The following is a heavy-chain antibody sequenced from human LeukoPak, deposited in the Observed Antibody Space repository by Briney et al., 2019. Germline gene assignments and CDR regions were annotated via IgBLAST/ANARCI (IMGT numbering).Heavy chain of an antibody. CDR2: INHSGST. V-gene: IGHV4-34*01. CDR1: GGSFSGYY. D-gene: IGHD6-13*01. J-gene: IGHJ4*02. Sequence: PSETLSLTSAVYGGSFSGYYWSWIRQPPRKGLEWIGEINHSGSTNYNPSLKSRVTISVDTSKNQFSLKMSSVTAADTAVYYCARPGSSGTEDYWGQGTLVTVSS. CDR3: ARPGSSGTEDY.